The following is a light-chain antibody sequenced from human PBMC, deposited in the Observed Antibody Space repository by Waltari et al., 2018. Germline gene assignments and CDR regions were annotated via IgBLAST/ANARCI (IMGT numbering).Light chain of an antibody. J-gene: IGKJ1*01. CDR2: PAS. V-gene: IGKV3-20*01. CDR1: QGVGKY. CDR3: QKYDFLPAT. Sequence: EIVLTQSPGPLSLSPGERASLSCRASQGVGKYLAWYQQRPGQAPRLLLYPASIRVTGIPDRFSGSGFGTDFSLTISRLEPEDFAVYYCQKYDFLPATFGQGTTVEIK.